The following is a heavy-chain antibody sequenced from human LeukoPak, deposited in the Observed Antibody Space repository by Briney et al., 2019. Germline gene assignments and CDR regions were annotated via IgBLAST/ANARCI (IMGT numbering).Heavy chain of an antibody. Sequence: SVKVSCKAYGGTFSSYAISWVRQAPGQGLEWMGGIIPIFGTANYAQKFQGRVTITADESTSTAYMELSSLRSEDTAVYYCASSRFYPIFGVVIYYYYMDVWGKGTTVTVSS. V-gene: IGHV1-69*13. CDR2: IIPIFGTA. J-gene: IGHJ6*03. CDR3: ASSRFYPIFGVVIYYYYMDV. CDR1: GGTFSSYA. D-gene: IGHD3-3*01.